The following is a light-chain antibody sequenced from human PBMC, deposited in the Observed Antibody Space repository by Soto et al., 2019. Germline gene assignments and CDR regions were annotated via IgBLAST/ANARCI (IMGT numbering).Light chain of an antibody. CDR1: QSISFY. CDR3: QHYNSYGP. Sequence: MTLLPSSLSASVGDRVTITCRASQSISFYLNWYRQKPGKAPKLLIYTASNVQSGVPSRISASGSGTDFTLTISSLQPEDCATYYCQHYNSYGPFAQGTMVDTK. CDR2: TAS. J-gene: IGKJ1*01. V-gene: IGKV1-39*01.